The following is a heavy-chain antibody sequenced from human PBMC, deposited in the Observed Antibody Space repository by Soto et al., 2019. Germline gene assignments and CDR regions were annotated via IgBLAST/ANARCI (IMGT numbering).Heavy chain of an antibody. D-gene: IGHD2-8*01. J-gene: IGHJ4*02. CDR1: GFTFSSHW. V-gene: IGHV3-74*01. Sequence: AGSLTLSCEASGFTFSSHWRHWVRKAPGTGLLWVSYINTDGSGTSYADYVKGRFTIARDNAKNTLYLQMNSLRAEDTAVYFCVRASVKVYAPLSWGQGTLVTVSS. CDR2: INTDGSGT. CDR3: VRASVKVYAPLS.